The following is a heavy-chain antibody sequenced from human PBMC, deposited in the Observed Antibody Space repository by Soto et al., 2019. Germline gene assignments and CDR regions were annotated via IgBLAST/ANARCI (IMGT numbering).Heavy chain of an antibody. D-gene: IGHD3-10*01. CDR3: ARDRYYGSGSYSFDY. J-gene: IGHJ4*02. CDR2: MYYSGST. Sequence: QVQLQESGPGLVKPSETLSLTCTVSGDSISSYYWSWIRQPPGKGLEWIGNMYYSGSTNYNPSLKSRVTISVDTSKNQFSLKLSSVTAADTAVYYCARDRYYGSGSYSFDYWGQGTLVTVSS. CDR1: GDSISSYY. V-gene: IGHV4-59*01.